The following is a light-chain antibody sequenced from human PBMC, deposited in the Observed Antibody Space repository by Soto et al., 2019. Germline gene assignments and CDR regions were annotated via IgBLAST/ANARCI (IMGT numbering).Light chain of an antibody. J-gene: IGKJ1*01. V-gene: IGKV3-15*01. CDR3: HQYNFWPT. CDR2: GTS. Sequence: EIVMTPSPATLSVSPVERATLSCRASQSVSSNLAWYQQKPGQSPRLLIYGTSTRATGIPARFSGSGSGTEFTLTISSLQSEDFAVYYCHQYNFWPTFGQGTKVDIK. CDR1: QSVSSN.